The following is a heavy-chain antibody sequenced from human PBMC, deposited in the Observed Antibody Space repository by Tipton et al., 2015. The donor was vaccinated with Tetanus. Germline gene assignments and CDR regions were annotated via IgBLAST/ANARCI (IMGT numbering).Heavy chain of an antibody. V-gene: IGHV1-69*01. D-gene: IGHD1-14*01. Sequence: QSGAEVKKPGSSVKVSCKASGGTFTNYALSWVRQAPGQGLEWVGGITPIFGTTNYAPKFQGRVTITADESTNTAYMELSSLTSGDTAVYYCARAPNRISRGCDYWGQGTQITVSS. CDR2: ITPIFGTT. J-gene: IGHJ4*02. CDR1: GGTFTNYA. CDR3: ARAPNRISRGCDY.